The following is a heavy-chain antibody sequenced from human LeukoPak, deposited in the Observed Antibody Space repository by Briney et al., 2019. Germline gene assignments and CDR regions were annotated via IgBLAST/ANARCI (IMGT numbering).Heavy chain of an antibody. CDR1: GFTFVTYT. J-gene: IGHJ4*02. CDR2: ISGRSYDL. Sequence: GGSLRLSCAASGFTFVTYTMNWVRQAPGKGLEWVSSISGRSYDLYYADPVKGRFTISRDDAKNSLYLQMNSLGVEDTAVYYCARNSYYYGSGSVFDYWGQGILVTVSS. CDR3: ARNSYYYGSGSVFDY. V-gene: IGHV3-21*01. D-gene: IGHD3-10*01.